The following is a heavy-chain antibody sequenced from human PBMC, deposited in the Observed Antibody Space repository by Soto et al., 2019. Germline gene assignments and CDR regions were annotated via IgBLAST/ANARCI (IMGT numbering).Heavy chain of an antibody. CDR3: ARVRARGDYDILTGYPFRQIYFQH. J-gene: IGHJ1*01. Sequence: GGSLRLSCAASGFIFSDYFMSWIRQAPGKGLASVSFVSSSSSYTNYAASVKGRFTISRAIAKNSLYLQMNSLRAEDTAVYYCARVRARGDYDILTGYPFRQIYFQHWGQGTLVTVSS. V-gene: IGHV3-11*06. CDR1: GFIFSDYF. CDR2: VSSSSSYT. D-gene: IGHD3-9*01.